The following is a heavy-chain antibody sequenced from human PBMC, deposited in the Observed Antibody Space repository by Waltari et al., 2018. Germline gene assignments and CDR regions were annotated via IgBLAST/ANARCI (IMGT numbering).Heavy chain of an antibody. CDR2: IYHSGST. V-gene: IGHV4-38-2*01. CDR1: GYSISSGYY. D-gene: IGHD6-13*01. Sequence: QVQLQESGPGLVKPSETLSLTCAVSGYSISSGYYWGWIRQPPGKGLAWIGSIYHSGSTYYNPTLKSRVTISVDTSKNQFSLKLGSVTAADTAVYYCARHGGIAAAGTFGYWGQGTLVTVSS. CDR3: ARHGGIAAAGTFGY. J-gene: IGHJ4*02.